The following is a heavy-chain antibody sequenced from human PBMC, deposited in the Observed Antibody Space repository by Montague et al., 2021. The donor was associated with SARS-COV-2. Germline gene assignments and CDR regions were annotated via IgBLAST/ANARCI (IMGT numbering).Heavy chain of an antibody. V-gene: IGHV4-34*01. D-gene: IGHD6-6*01. J-gene: IGHJ6*03. CDR1: GGSFSGYY. Sequence: SETLSLTCAVYGGSFSGYYWSWIRQPPGKGLEWIGEINHSGSTNYNPSLKSRVTISMDTSKNQFSLKLSSVTAADTAVYDCARGVRQLGVRYYYYYIDVWDKGTTVTVSS. CDR3: ARGVRQLGVRYYYYYIDV. CDR2: INHSGST.